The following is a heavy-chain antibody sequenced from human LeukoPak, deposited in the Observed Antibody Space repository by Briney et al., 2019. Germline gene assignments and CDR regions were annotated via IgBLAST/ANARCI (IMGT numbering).Heavy chain of an antibody. CDR2: ISSSSSTI. Sequence: GGSLRLSCAASGFTFSSYSMNWVRQAPGKGLDWVSYISSSSSTIYYADSVKGRFTISRDNAKNSLYLQMNSLKTEDTAVYYCTAIFWGGKTTPDYWGQGTLVTVSS. CDR3: TAIFWGGKTTPDY. D-gene: IGHD3-16*01. J-gene: IGHJ4*02. V-gene: IGHV3-48*01. CDR1: GFTFSSYS.